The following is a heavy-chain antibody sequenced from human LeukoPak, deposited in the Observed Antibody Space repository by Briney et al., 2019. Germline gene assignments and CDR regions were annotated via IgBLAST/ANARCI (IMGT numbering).Heavy chain of an antibody. CDR1: GFTFSSYW. CDR2: IASDGSST. J-gene: IGHJ4*02. Sequence: GGSLRLSCAASGFTFSSYWMNWVRQAPGKGLVWVSRIASDGSSTTYADSVKGRFSISRDNAKNTLYLQMSSLRAEDTAVYYCVNQRGYSGYDADYWGQGTLVTVSS. D-gene: IGHD5-12*01. V-gene: IGHV3-74*01. CDR3: VNQRGYSGYDADY.